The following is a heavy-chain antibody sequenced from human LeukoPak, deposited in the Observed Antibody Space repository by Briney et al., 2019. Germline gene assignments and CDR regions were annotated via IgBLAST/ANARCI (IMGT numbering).Heavy chain of an antibody. Sequence: GGSLRLSCAASGFSVSSNYMSWVRQAPGKGLEWVSVIYSGGTTYYADSVEGRFTISRDNSKNTLYLQMNSLRAEDTALYYCASGITGTNNWFDPWGQGTLVTVSS. V-gene: IGHV3-66*02. CDR1: GFSVSSNY. J-gene: IGHJ5*02. D-gene: IGHD1-20*01. CDR2: IYSGGTT. CDR3: ASGITGTNNWFDP.